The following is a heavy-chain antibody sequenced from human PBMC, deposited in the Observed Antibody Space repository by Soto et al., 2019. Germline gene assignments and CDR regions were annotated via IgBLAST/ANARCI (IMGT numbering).Heavy chain of an antibody. D-gene: IGHD2-2*02. CDR1: GFTFSSDS. V-gene: IGHV3-21*01. Sequence: GGSLRLSCVGSGFTFSSDSINWVRQAPGKGLEWVSSISSRSDIYYADSVKGRFTISRDNAKNSVSLQMNSLRAEDTAAYYCAREYTAWHLAYGLDVWGQGTTVTVSS. CDR2: ISSRSDI. CDR3: AREYTAWHLAYGLDV. J-gene: IGHJ6*02.